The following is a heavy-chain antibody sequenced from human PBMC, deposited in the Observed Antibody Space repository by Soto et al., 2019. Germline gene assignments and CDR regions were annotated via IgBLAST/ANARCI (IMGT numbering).Heavy chain of an antibody. J-gene: IGHJ6*02. CDR1: GGSISSSSYY. D-gene: IGHD5-18*01. CDR3: ARWDTHYYYGMDV. V-gene: IGHV4-39*01. CDR2: IYYSGST. Sequence: SETLSLTCTVSGGSISSSSYYWGWIRQPPGKGLEWIGSIYYSGSTYYNPSLKSRVTISVDASKNQFSLKLSSVTAADTAVYYCARWDTHYYYGMDVWGQGTTVTVSS.